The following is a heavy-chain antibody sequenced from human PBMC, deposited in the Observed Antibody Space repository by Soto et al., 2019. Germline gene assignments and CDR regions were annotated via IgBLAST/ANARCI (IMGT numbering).Heavy chain of an antibody. J-gene: IGHJ3*01. CDR3: ERSGHWGGESDFKF. Sequence: ASVKVSCKASGYSLTDYYIHWTRQAPGHGPEWTGCIDPNSGDTDYAQKFRGWVTVTRDTSITTAYLDLTRLTSDDTAVYYCERSGHWGGESDFKFCGQGTRVTV. CDR1: GYSLTDYY. D-gene: IGHD7-27*01. V-gene: IGHV1-2*04. CDR2: IDPNSGDT.